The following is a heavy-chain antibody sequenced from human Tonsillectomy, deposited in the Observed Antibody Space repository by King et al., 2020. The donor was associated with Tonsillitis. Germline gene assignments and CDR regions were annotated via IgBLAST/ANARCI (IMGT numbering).Heavy chain of an antibody. Sequence: VQLVESGGGLVKPGGSLRLSCAASGFTFRDYYMSWSRQTPGKWLERVSYISSGGSTVFYADSVKGRLTISRDNSKNSLYLQMNSLRAEDTAVYFCARGVILRDYYYYGLDVWGQGTTVTVSS. D-gene: IGHD3-22*01. V-gene: IGHV3-11*01. CDR3: ARGVILRDYYYYGLDV. CDR1: GFTFRDYY. CDR2: ISSGGSTV. J-gene: IGHJ6*02.